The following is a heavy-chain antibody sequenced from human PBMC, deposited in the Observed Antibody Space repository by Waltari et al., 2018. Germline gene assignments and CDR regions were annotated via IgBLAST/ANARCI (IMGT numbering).Heavy chain of an antibody. Sequence: EVQLVESGGGLVQPGGSLGLSCVTSGFTFSSYWMHWVRQVPGKGLVGVSRINSDGSTTSDADSVKGRFTSSRDNAKNTLYLQMNSLRADDTSVYYCARAQLTMARNLDLWGRGTLVTVSS. CDR1: GFTFSSYW. J-gene: IGHJ2*01. CDR3: ARAQLTMARNLDL. V-gene: IGHV3-74*01. CDR2: INSDGSTT. D-gene: IGHD3-10*01.